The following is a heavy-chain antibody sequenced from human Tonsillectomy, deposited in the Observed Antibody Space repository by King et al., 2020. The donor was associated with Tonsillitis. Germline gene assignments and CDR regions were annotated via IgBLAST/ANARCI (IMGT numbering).Heavy chain of an antibody. V-gene: IGHV3-7*03. CDR3: VLGSDWSKLDY. CDR2: IKQDGIAK. D-gene: IGHD6-19*01. CDR1: GFTFPNYW. J-gene: IGHJ4*02. Sequence: VQLVESGGGLVQPGGSLRLSCAASGFTFPNYWLTWVRQAPGRGLEWVANIKQDGIAKFYWDSVRGRFTVSRDSAKNSLFVQMSSLRAEDTAIYFCVLGSDWSKLDYWGPGTLVTVSS.